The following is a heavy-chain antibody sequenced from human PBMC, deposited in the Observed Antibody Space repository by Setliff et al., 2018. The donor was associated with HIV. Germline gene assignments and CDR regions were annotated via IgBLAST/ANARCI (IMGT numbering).Heavy chain of an antibody. CDR3: ARLSPYGDYLLFQY. D-gene: IGHD4-17*01. J-gene: IGHJ4*02. V-gene: IGHV7-4-1*02. Sequence: ASVKVSCKASGYTFISHPINWVRQAPGQGLEWMGWINTNTGNPTYAQGFTGRFVFSVDTSVNTAYLQISSLKAEDTAIYYCARLSPYGDYLLFQYWGQGTQVTVSS. CDR1: GYTFISHP. CDR2: INTNTGNP.